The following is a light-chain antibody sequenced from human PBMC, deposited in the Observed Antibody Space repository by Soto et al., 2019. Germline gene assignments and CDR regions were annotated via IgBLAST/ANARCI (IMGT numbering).Light chain of an antibody. Sequence: EIVLTQSPGTLSLSPGERATLSCRASQSVSKYLAWYQQKPGQAPRVLIYGASSRATGIPDRFSGSGSGTDFTLTISRLEPEDFAVYYCQHYGSSPWTFGQGTKEEIK. CDR1: QSVSKY. J-gene: IGKJ1*01. CDR3: QHYGSSPWT. CDR2: GAS. V-gene: IGKV3-20*01.